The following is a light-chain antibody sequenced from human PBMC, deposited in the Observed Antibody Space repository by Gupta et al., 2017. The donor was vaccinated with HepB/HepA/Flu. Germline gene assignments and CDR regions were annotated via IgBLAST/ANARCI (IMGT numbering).Light chain of an antibody. CDR3: QQSDITPPT. CDR2: AAS. V-gene: IGKV1-39*01. Sequence: DIQMTQSPSSLSASVGDRVTITCRASQSISSYLNWYQQKPGKAPNLLIYAASSFQSGVPSRFSGSGSGTDFTLTITRLQPEDFATYYCQQSDITPPTFGQGTXVEIK. J-gene: IGKJ1*01. CDR1: QSISSY.